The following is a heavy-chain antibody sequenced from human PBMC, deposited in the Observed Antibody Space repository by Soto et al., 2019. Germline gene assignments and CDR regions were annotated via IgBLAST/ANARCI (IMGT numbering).Heavy chain of an antibody. J-gene: IGHJ4*02. CDR3: ESQPPQVEYSRSSDPADDY. V-gene: IGHV4-59*08. CDR1: GGSISTYY. D-gene: IGHD6-6*01. CDR2: INYSGRT. Sequence: PSETLSLTCTVSGGSISTYYWSWIRQPPGKGLEWIGYINYSGRTNYNPSLKSRLTMSGDTSRNQFSLKLSSVTAADTAVYYCESQPPQVEYSRSSDPADDYWGKGTLVPVS.